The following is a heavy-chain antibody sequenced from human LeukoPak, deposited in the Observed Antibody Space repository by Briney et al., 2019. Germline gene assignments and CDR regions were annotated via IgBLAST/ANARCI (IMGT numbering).Heavy chain of an antibody. D-gene: IGHD2-21*02. CDR1: GGSISSSSYY. J-gene: IGHJ4*02. Sequence: SETLSLTCTVSGGSISSSSYYWGWIRQPPGKGLEWIGSIYYSGSTYYNPSLKSRVTISVDTSKNQFSLKLSSVTAADTAVYYCARGDMRTADFDYWGQGTLVTVSS. CDR2: IYYSGST. CDR3: ARGDMRTADFDY. V-gene: IGHV4-39*07.